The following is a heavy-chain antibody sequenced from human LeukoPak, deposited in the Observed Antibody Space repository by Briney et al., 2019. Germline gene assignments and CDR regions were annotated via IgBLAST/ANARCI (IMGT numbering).Heavy chain of an antibody. D-gene: IGHD2-2*01. CDR1: GGSFSGYY. CDR2: INHSGST. V-gene: IGHV4-34*01. Sequence: SETLSLTCAVYGGSFSGYYWSWIRPPPGKGLEWIGEINHSGSTNYNPSLKSRVTISVDTSKNQFSLKLSSVTAADTAVYYCARDDCSSTSCSPLEYWGQGTLVTVSS. CDR3: ARDDCSSTSCSPLEY. J-gene: IGHJ4*02.